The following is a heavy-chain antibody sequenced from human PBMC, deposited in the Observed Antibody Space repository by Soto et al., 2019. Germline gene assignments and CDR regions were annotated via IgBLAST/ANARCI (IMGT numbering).Heavy chain of an antibody. J-gene: IGHJ4*02. CDR1: GGTFSSYA. CDR3: ARSEDSRGYYGS. D-gene: IGHD3-22*01. V-gene: IGHV1-69*13. CDR2: IIPIFGTA. Sequence: SVKVSCKASGGTFSSYAISWVRQAPGQGLEWMGGIIPIFGTANYAQKFQGRVTITADESTSTAYMELSSLRSEETAVYYCARSEDSRGYYGSWGQGPLVTVSS.